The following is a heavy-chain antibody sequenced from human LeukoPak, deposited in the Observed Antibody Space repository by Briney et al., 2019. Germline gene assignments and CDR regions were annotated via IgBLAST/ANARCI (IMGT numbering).Heavy chain of an antibody. D-gene: IGHD6-13*01. CDR2: IYSGGST. Sequence: GGSLRLSCAASGFTVSGNYMSWVRQAPGKGLEWVSVIYSGGSTYYADSVKGRFTISRDNSKNTLYLQMNSLRAEDTAVYYCARDAGYSSSPGAYWGQGTLVTVSS. CDR3: ARDAGYSSSPGAY. V-gene: IGHV3-66*01. J-gene: IGHJ4*02. CDR1: GFTVSGNY.